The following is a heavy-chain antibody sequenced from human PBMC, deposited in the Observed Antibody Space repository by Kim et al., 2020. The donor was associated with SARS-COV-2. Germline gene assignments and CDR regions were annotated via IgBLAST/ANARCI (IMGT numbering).Heavy chain of an antibody. CDR1: GFTFSNAW. D-gene: IGHD5-12*01. CDR3: TTIDIVATIRFDP. J-gene: IGHJ5*02. CDR2: IKSKADGGTT. Sequence: GGSLRLSCAASGFTFSNAWMSWGRQAPGKGLEWVGRIKSKADGGTTDYAAPVKGRFTISRDDSKNTLYLQMNGLKTEDTAVYYCTTIDIVATIRFDPWGQGTLVTVSS. V-gene: IGHV3-15*01.